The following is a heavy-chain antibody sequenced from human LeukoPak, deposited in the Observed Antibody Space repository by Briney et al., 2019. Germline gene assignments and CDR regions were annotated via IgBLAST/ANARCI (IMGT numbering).Heavy chain of an antibody. D-gene: IGHD3-10*01. V-gene: IGHV1-2*02. CDR3: AREGGMNGSGYYFDY. Sequence: ASVKVSCKASGYTFTGYYMHWVRQAPGQGLEWMGWINPNSGGTNYAQKFQRRVTMTRDTSISTAYMELSRLRSDDTAVYYCAREGGMNGSGYYFDYWGQGTLVTVSS. CDR1: GYTFTGYY. J-gene: IGHJ4*02. CDR2: INPNSGGT.